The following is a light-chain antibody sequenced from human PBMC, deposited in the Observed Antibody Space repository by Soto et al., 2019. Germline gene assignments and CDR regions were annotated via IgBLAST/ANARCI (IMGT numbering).Light chain of an antibody. Sequence: DIQMTQTNSTLSSSVGDRVTITCRASQSLRGWLAWYQQRPGKAPKALIYDASTLASGVPSRFNGSGSGTEFTLTISSLQPDDFATYYCQQSSTYSTFGHGTRLEIK. V-gene: IGKV1-5*01. CDR3: QQSSTYST. CDR2: DAS. J-gene: IGKJ5*01. CDR1: QSLRGW.